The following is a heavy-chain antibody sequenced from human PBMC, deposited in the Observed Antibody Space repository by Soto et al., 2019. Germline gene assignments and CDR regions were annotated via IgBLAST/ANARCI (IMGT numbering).Heavy chain of an antibody. CDR2: ISPSGGNT. J-gene: IGHJ4*02. Sequence: QVHLLQSGAEVKKPGASVKVSCKASGYTFISHYFHWVRKAPGQVLEWMGMISPSGGNTNYAQQFQGRVTVARATYSSTLYVQLSRLPPGDAADHFCARDSAAAGESVSINGRMHYWGQGVLVPGSS. CDR3: ARDSAAAGESVSINGRMHY. CDR1: GYTFISHY. D-gene: IGHD1-20*01. V-gene: IGHV1-46*01.